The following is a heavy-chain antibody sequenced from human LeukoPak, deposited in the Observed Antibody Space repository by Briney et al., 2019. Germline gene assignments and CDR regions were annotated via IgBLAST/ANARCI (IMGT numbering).Heavy chain of an antibody. Sequence: HSGGFLRLSCAASGFTFSNYWMSWVRQAPGKGLEWVANIKQDGSEKYYVDSVRGRFTISRDNAKNSLYLQMNSLRAEDTAVYYCARGLMVRGVIHYYYYYGMDVWGQGTTVTVSS. D-gene: IGHD3-10*01. J-gene: IGHJ6*02. V-gene: IGHV3-7*01. CDR1: GFTFSNYW. CDR3: ARGLMVRGVIHYYYYYGMDV. CDR2: IKQDGSEK.